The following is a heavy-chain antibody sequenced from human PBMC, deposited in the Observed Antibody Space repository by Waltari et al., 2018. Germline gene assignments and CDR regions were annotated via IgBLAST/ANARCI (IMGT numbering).Heavy chain of an antibody. CDR3: ARHPAMTIMLWYFDR. Sequence: QLQLQESGPGLVKPSETLSLTCTVSGGSISSSSYYWGWIRQPPGKGLEWIGSIYYSGGTYYNPALKSRVTISVDTSKNQFSLKLSSVTAADTAVYYCARHPAMTIMLWYFDRWGRGTLVTVSS. CDR1: GGSISSSSYY. J-gene: IGHJ2*01. V-gene: IGHV4-39*01. D-gene: IGHD2-8*01. CDR2: IYYSGGT.